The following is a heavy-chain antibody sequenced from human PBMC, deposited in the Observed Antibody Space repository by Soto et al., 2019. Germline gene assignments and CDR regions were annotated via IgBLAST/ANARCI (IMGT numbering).Heavy chain of an antibody. V-gene: IGHV4-59*01. Sequence: QVQLQLSGPGLVKPSETLSLTCTVSGGSISSYYWSWIRQPPGKGLEWIGYIYYSGSTTYNPSLKSRVTQSVDTPNNHFSLKLISVTAGDTAVYYCARRYGKNAFDIWAHGTMVTVSS. CDR2: IYYSGST. J-gene: IGHJ3*02. CDR1: GGSISSYY. CDR3: ARRYGKNAFDI. D-gene: IGHD5-18*01.